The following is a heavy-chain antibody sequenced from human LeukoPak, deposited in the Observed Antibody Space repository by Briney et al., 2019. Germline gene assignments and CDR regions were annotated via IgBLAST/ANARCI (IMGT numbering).Heavy chain of an antibody. D-gene: IGHD2-15*01. V-gene: IGHV4-39*01. J-gene: IGHJ4*02. Sequence: SETLSLTCTVSGGSISTSNYYWGWIRQPPGKGLEWIGSIYYSGSTYYNPSLKSRVTISVDTSKNQFSLKLSSVTAADTAVYYCGGQYCSGGSCSFDYWGQGTLVAVSS. CDR2: IYYSGST. CDR1: GGSISTSNYY. CDR3: GGQYCSGGSCSFDY.